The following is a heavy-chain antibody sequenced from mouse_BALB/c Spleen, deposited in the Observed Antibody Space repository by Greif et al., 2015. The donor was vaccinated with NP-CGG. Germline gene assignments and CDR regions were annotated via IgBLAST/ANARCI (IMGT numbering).Heavy chain of an antibody. D-gene: IGHD2-1*01. J-gene: IGHJ1*01. CDR3: VRKRYGNWYFDV. Sequence: VQLQQSGPELVKPGASVKMSCKTSGYTFTEYTLHWVRQSHGKSLEGIGGINPNNGGTIYNQKFKDKATLTEDRSSSTANMELRSLTSEDSAVYYCVRKRYGNWYFDVWGAGTTVTVSS. CDR2: INPNNGGT. CDR1: GYTFTEYT. V-gene: IGHV1-18*01.